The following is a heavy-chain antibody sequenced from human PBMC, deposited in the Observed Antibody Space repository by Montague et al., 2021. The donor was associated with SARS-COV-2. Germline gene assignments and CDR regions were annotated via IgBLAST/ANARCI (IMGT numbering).Heavy chain of an antibody. CDR2: IYSSAST. D-gene: IGHD1-26*01. J-gene: IGHJ6*02. CDR1: GGSISSGSYY. V-gene: IGHV4-61*02. Sequence: TLSLTCTVSGGSISSGSYYWIWIRQPAGQGLEWIGSIYSSASTNYNPSLQSRVTISVCRSKNQFSLKLSSVTAADTAVYDCARDDDHGSYCRRGMDVWGQGTTVTVSS. CDR3: ARDDDHGSYCRRGMDV.